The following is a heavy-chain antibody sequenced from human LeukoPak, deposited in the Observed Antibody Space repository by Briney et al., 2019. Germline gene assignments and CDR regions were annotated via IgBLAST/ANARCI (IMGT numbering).Heavy chain of an antibody. J-gene: IGHJ4*02. V-gene: IGHV4-59*12. Sequence: SETLSLTCTVSGGSISSYYWSWIRQPPGKGLEWIGSIYYSGSTYYNPSHKSRVTISVDTSKNQFSLKLSSVTAADTAVYYCARDKAYFDYWGQGTLVTVSS. CDR1: GGSISSYY. CDR2: IYYSGST. CDR3: ARDKAYFDY.